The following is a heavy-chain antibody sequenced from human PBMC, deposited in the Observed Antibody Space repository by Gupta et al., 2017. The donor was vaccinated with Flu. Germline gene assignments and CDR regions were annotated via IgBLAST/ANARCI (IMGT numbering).Heavy chain of an antibody. CDR3: ARGRWYTGSEQIYFDY. CDR2: IYTSGST. V-gene: IGHV4-61*02. Sequence: QVQLQESGPGLVKPSQTLSLTCTVSGGSISSGSYYWSWIRQPAGKGLEWIGRIYTSGSTNYNPSLKSRVTISVDTSKNQFSLKLSSVTAADTAVYYCARGRWYTGSEQIYFDYWGQGTLVTVSS. J-gene: IGHJ4*02. D-gene: IGHD4-23*01. CDR1: GGSISSGSYY.